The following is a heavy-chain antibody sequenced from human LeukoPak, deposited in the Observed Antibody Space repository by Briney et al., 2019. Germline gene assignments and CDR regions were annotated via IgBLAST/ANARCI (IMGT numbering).Heavy chain of an antibody. CDR2: IHPNSGDT. D-gene: IGHD6-19*01. J-gene: IGHJ2*01. CDR1: GYTFTSYG. V-gene: IGHV1-2*02. Sequence: EASVKVSYKASGYTFTSYGISWVRQAPGQGLEWMGWIHPNSGDTKFAQKFQGRVTMTRDTSINTASMELSSLKPDDTAVYYCARDSCGGGGCHYWYFDLWGRGTLVTVSS. CDR3: ARDSCGGGGCHYWYFDL.